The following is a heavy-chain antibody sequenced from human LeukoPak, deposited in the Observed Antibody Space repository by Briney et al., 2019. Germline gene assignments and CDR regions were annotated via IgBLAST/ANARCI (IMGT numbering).Heavy chain of an antibody. Sequence: GGSLRLSCAASGFGFSSFGMHWVRQAPGKGLEWVAVISYDGSNKFYADSVKGRFTISRDNSKNTLYLQMNSLRAEDTAVFYCAKAGYSSGWRNFDYWGQGTLVTVSS. D-gene: IGHD6-19*01. CDR1: GFGFSSFG. CDR3: AKAGYSSGWRNFDY. CDR2: ISYDGSNK. V-gene: IGHV3-30*18. J-gene: IGHJ4*02.